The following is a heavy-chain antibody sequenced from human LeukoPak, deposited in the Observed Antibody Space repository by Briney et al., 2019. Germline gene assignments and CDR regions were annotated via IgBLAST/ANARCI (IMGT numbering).Heavy chain of an antibody. CDR2: ISWNSGSI. J-gene: IGHJ4*02. V-gene: IGHV3-9*01. CDR1: GFTFDDYA. Sequence: GGPLRLSCAASGFTFDDYAMHWVRQAPGKGLEWVSGISWNSGSIGYADSVKGRFTISRGNAKNSLYLQMNSLRAEDTALYYCAKSYYYGSGSYYLFDYWGQGTLVTVSS. CDR3: AKSYYYGSGSYYLFDY. D-gene: IGHD3-10*01.